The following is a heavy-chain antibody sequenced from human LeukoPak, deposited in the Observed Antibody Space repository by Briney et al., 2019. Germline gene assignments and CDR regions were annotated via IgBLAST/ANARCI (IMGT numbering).Heavy chain of an antibody. J-gene: IGHJ4*02. CDR2: IYYSGST. V-gene: IGHV4-59*08. CDR1: GGSISSYY. Sequence: SSETLSLTCTVSGGSISSYYWSWIRQPPGKGLEWIGYIYYSGSTNYNPSLKSRVTISVDTSKNQFSPKLSSVTAADTAVYYCARHMGLGYSYGYPYFDYWGQGTLVTVSS. D-gene: IGHD5-18*01. CDR3: ARHMGLGYSYGYPYFDY.